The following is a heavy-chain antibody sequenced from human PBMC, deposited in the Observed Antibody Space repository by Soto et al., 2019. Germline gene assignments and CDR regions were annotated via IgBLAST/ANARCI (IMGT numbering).Heavy chain of an antibody. D-gene: IGHD2-21*01. Sequence: SETLSLTCSVSGVAMTYGGYSWSWIRQSPGKGLELIGYIYYTGITHLNPSLKSRLTMAVDTSKNEFSLKLTSVSAADTAVYFCAREERKGIISWFDPWGQGTPVTVSS. CDR3: AREERKGIISWFDP. J-gene: IGHJ5*02. CDR2: IYYTGIT. V-gene: IGHV4-30-4*01. CDR1: GVAMTYGGYS.